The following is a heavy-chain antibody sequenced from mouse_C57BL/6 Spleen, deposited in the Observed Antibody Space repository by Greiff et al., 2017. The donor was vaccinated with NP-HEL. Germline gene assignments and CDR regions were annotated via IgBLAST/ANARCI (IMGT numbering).Heavy chain of an antibody. Sequence: QVQLQQSGPELVKPGASVKISCKASGYAFSSSWMNWVKQRPGKGLEWIGRIYPGDGDTNYNGKFKGKATLTADKSSSTAYMQLSSLTSEDSAVYFCARSPIYYGKGYGSYAMDYWGQGTSVTVSS. V-gene: IGHV1-82*01. CDR1: GYAFSSSW. J-gene: IGHJ4*01. CDR3: ARSPIYYGKGYGSYAMDY. CDR2: IYPGDGDT. D-gene: IGHD2-1*01.